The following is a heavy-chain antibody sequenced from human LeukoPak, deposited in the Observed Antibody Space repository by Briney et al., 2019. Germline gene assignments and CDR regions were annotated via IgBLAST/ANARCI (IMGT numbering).Heavy chain of an antibody. CDR3: ARDRAVVSQLWFDTFDI. CDR2: IKSDGSGT. CDR1: GFTFSNYW. Sequence: GGSLRLSCAASGFTFSNYWIHWVRQAPGKGLVWVSRIKSDGSGTTYADSVQGRFTISRDNAKHTVYLQMNSLRSDDTAVYYCARDRAVVSQLWFDTFDIWGQGTMVTVSS. D-gene: IGHD5-18*01. J-gene: IGHJ3*02. V-gene: IGHV3-74*01.